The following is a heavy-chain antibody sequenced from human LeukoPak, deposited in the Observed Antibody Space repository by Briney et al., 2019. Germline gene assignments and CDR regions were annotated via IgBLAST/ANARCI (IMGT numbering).Heavy chain of an antibody. D-gene: IGHD3-10*01. V-gene: IGHV3-23*01. J-gene: IGHJ3*01. CDR3: AKHSYGSGSYRHQIVGFDL. CDR2: ISSSGAST. Sequence: GGSLRLSCAASEFTFSDFGMSWVRQAPGKGLEWVSAISSSGASTNYADSVKGRFAVSRDNSKNTLYLQMNSLRAEDTAVYYCAKHSYGSGSYRHQIVGFDLWGQGTIVTVSS. CDR1: EFTFSDFG.